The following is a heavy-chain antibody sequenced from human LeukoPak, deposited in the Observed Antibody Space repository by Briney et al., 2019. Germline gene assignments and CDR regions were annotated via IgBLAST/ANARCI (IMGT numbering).Heavy chain of an antibody. CDR1: GGSISSYY. J-gene: IGHJ4*02. CDR2: IYYSGST. CDR3: ARAGESSSWYVLGY. V-gene: IGHV4-59*01. Sequence: SETLSLTCTVSGGSISSYYWSWLRQPPGKGLEWIGYIYYSGSTNYNPSLKSRVTISVDTSKNQFSLKLSSVTAADTAVYYCARAGESSSWYVLGYWGQGTLVTVSS. D-gene: IGHD6-13*01.